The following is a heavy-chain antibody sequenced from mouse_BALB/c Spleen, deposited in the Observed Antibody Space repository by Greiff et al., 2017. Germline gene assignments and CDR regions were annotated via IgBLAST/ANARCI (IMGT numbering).Heavy chain of an antibody. J-gene: IGHJ2*01. CDR1: GFSLTSYG. D-gene: IGHD1-2*01. Sequence: VKLVESGPGLVQPSQSLSITCTVSGFSLTSYGVHWVRQSPGKGLEWLGVIWSGGSTDYNAAFISRLSISKDNSKSQVFFKMNSLQANDTAIYYCATATFRYYFDYWGQGTTLTVPS. CDR2: IWSGGST. CDR3: ATATFRYYFDY. V-gene: IGHV2-2*02.